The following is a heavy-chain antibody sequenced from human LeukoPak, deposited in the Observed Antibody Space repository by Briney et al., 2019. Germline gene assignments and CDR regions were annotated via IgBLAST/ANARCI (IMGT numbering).Heavy chain of an antibody. D-gene: IGHD6-19*01. Sequence: SETLSLTCTVSGGSFSSSSYYWGWIRQPPGKGLEWIGSIYYSGSTYYNPSLKSRVTISVDTSKNQFSLKLSSVTAADTAVYYCARLDWGSGWSGGVDYWGQGTLVTVSS. CDR3: ARLDWGSGWSGGVDY. V-gene: IGHV4-39*01. CDR2: IYYSGST. CDR1: GGSFSSSSYY. J-gene: IGHJ4*02.